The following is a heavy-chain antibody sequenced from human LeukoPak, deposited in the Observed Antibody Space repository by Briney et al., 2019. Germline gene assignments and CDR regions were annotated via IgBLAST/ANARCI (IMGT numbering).Heavy chain of an antibody. D-gene: IGHD6-19*01. CDR3: TKELHVAVAVADYYYFYMDV. CDR1: GFAFSSFA. J-gene: IGHJ6*03. CDR2: INGGGNTT. Sequence: QPGGSLRLSCAASGFAFSSFAMGWVRQSPGKGLEWLSTINGGGNTTFYADSVKGRFTISRDNSKNTLYLHMDSLRPDDTAIHYCTKELHVAVAVADYYYFYMDVWGRGTAVTVSS. V-gene: IGHV3-23*01.